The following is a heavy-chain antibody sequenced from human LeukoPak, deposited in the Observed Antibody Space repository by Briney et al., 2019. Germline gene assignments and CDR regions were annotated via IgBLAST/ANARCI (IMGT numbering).Heavy chain of an antibody. Sequence: ASVKVSCKGSGYTFTGYYMHWVRQAPGQGLEWMGWINPNSGGTNYAQKFQGRVTMTRDTSISTAYMELSRLRSDDTAVYYCARARQWLVQNAFDIWGQGTMVTVSS. CDR2: INPNSGGT. CDR3: ARARQWLVQNAFDI. CDR1: GYTFTGYY. J-gene: IGHJ3*02. D-gene: IGHD6-19*01. V-gene: IGHV1-2*02.